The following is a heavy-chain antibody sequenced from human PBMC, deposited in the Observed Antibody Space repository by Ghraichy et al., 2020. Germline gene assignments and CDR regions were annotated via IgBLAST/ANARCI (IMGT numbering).Heavy chain of an antibody. Sequence: SGPTLVKPTQTLTLTCTFSGFSLSTSGVGVGWIRQPPGKALEWLALIYWNDDKGYSPSLMSRLTITKDTSKNLVVFTMTNMDPVDTATYYCAHTYDPTGYYLGAFDYRGQGTLVTVSS. V-gene: IGHV2-5*01. D-gene: IGHD3-22*01. J-gene: IGHJ4*02. CDR1: GFSLSTSGVG. CDR3: AHTYDPTGYYLGAFDY. CDR2: IYWNDDK.